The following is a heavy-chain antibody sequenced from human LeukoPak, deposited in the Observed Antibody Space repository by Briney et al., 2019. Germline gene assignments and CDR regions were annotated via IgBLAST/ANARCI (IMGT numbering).Heavy chain of an antibody. Sequence: ASVKVSCKASGYTFTGYYMHWVRQAPGQGLEWMGWINPNSGGTNYAQKFQGRVTMTRDTSISTAYMELSRLRSDDTAVYYCARADSTTDSFDYWGQGTLVTVSS. CDR2: INPNSGGT. CDR1: GYTFTGYY. CDR3: ARADSTTDSFDY. J-gene: IGHJ4*02. V-gene: IGHV1-2*02. D-gene: IGHD1-1*01.